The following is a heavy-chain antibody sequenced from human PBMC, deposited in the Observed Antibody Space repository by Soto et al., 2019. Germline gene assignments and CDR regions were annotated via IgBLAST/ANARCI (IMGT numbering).Heavy chain of an antibody. CDR1: GYTFTGYY. J-gene: IGHJ6*02. V-gene: IGHV1-2*02. Sequence: QVQLVQSGADVKTPGASVRVSCKASGYTFTGYYVHWVREAPGQGLEWRGWINPKTGGTSYAQKFQGSVTLSMDTSINTAYLELSRLRFDDAAVYFCARKRYQVISDGMDVWGQGTTVTVSS. CDR2: INPKTGGT. D-gene: IGHD2-2*01. CDR3: ARKRYQVISDGMDV.